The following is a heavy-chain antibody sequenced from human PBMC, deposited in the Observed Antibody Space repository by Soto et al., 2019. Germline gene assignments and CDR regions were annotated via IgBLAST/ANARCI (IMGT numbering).Heavy chain of an antibody. D-gene: IGHD3-22*01. Sequence: SETLSLTCTVSGGSISSGGYYWSWIRQHPGKGLEWIGYIYYSGSTYYNPSLKSRVTISVDTSKNQFSLKLSSVTAADTAVYYCARAPGEVVITTVWFDPWGQGTLVTAPQ. CDR2: IYYSGST. CDR3: ARAPGEVVITTVWFDP. J-gene: IGHJ5*02. V-gene: IGHV4-31*03. CDR1: GGSISSGGYY.